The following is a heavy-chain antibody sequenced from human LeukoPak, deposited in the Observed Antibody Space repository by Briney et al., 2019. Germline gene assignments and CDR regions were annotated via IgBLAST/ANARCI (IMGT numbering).Heavy chain of an antibody. V-gene: IGHV4-34*01. D-gene: IGHD6-6*01. Sequence: SETLSLTCAVYGGSFSGYYWSWIRQPPGKGLEWIGEINHSGSTNYNPSLKSRVTISVDTSKNQFSLKLSSVTAADTAVYYCREQLVNGVRGWYFDLWGRGTLVTVSS. CDR3: REQLVNGVRGWYFDL. CDR1: GGSFSGYY. J-gene: IGHJ2*01. CDR2: INHSGST.